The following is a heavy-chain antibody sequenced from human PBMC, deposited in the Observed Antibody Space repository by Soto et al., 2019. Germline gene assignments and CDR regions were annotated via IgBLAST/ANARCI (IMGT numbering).Heavy chain of an antibody. V-gene: IGHV1-69*04. CDR2: IIPIIGII. D-gene: IGHD4-4*01. Sequence: QVQLVQSGAEVKKPGSSXKVSCXASGGTFSTYXITWVRQAPGQGLEWMGRIIPIIGIINYAQKFQGRVTISADKFTGTAYMELTGLRSDDTAVYYCAGDPDSHYNDSHASSYPWGQGTLVTVSS. J-gene: IGHJ5*02. CDR3: AGDPDSHYNDSHASSYP. CDR1: GGTFSTYX.